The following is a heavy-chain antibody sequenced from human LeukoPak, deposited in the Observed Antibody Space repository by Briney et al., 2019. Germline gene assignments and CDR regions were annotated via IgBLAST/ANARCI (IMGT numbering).Heavy chain of an antibody. CDR1: GFTFSDYY. Sequence: PGGSLRLSCAASGFTFSDYYMSWIRQAPGKGLEWVSHISSSGSNIYYADSVKGRFTISRDNSKNTLYLQMNSLRAEDTAVYYCARDGYDFWSGYGGWFDPWGQGTLVTVSS. CDR3: ARDGYDFWSGYGGWFDP. V-gene: IGHV3-11*04. D-gene: IGHD3-3*01. J-gene: IGHJ5*02. CDR2: ISSSGSNI.